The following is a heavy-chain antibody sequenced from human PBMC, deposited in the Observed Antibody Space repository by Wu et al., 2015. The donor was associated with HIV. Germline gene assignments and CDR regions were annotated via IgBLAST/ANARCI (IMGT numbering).Heavy chain of an antibody. CDR1: GYTFSDSY. CDR3: ARSRSKDWYFQH. J-gene: IGHJ1*01. D-gene: IGHD2-21*01. CDR2: IIPIFGTA. V-gene: IGHV1-69*01. Sequence: QVQLVQSGAEVKKPGASVKVSCKASGYTFSDSYIHWVRQAPGQGLEWMGGIIPIFGTANYAQKFQGRVTITADESTSTAYMELSSLRSEDTAVYYCARSRSKDWYFQHWGQGTWSTVSS.